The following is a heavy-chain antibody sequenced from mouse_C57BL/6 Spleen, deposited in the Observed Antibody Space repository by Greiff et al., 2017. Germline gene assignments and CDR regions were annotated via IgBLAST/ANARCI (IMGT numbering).Heavy chain of an antibody. V-gene: IGHV1-50*01. Sequence: QVQLKQPGAELVKPGASVKLSCKASGYTFTSYWMQWVKQRPGQGLEWIGEIDPSDSYTNYNQKFKGKATLTVDTSSSTAYMQLSSLTSEDSAVYYCARWYSNYVFDYWGQGTTLTVSS. CDR2: IDPSDSYT. CDR3: ARWYSNYVFDY. CDR1: GYTFTSYW. D-gene: IGHD2-5*01. J-gene: IGHJ2*01.